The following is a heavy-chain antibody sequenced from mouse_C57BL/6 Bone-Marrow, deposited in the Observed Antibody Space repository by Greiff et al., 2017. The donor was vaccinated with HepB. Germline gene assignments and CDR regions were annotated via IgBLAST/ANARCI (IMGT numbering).Heavy chain of an antibody. J-gene: IGHJ4*01. CDR2: IYPRSGNT. D-gene: IGHD1-1*01. CDR1: GYTFTSYG. CDR3: ARPPLLLRSLYYYAMDY. V-gene: IGHV1-81*01. Sequence: QVQLKQSGAELARPGASVKLSCKASGYTFTSYGISWVKQRTGQGLEWIGEIYPRSGNTYYNEKFKGKATLTADKSSSTAYMELRSLTSEDSAVYCCARPPLLLRSLYYYAMDYWGQGTSVTVSS.